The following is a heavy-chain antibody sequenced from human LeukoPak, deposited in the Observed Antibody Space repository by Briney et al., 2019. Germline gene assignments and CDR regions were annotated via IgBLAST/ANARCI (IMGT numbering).Heavy chain of an antibody. CDR3: AKVGNQWGEYCH. CDR2: ISYNSNRI. Sequence: GRSLSLPCTASGFTHGDYAVHCVRQAPGKGLEWVSGISYNSNRIDYADSVKGRFTIPRDNAKSSLYLQMNGLTTEDTAFYYCAKVGNQWGEYCHWGQVVLVTVSS. D-gene: IGHD2/OR15-2a*01. V-gene: IGHV3-9*01. J-gene: IGHJ4*02. CDR1: GFTHGDYA.